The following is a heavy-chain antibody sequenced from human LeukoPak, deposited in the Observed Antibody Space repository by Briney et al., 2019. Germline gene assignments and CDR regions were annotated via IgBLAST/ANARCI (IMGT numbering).Heavy chain of an antibody. CDR2: IYYSGST. CDR1: GGSFSGYY. D-gene: IGHD5-24*01. Sequence: SETLSLTCAVYGGSFSGYYWSWIRQPPGKGLEWIGSIYYSGSTYYNPSLKSRVTISVDTSKNQFSLKLSSVTAADTAVYYCARVLEDGYNDDAFDIWGQGTMVTVSS. V-gene: IGHV4-34*01. CDR3: ARVLEDGYNDDAFDI. J-gene: IGHJ3*02.